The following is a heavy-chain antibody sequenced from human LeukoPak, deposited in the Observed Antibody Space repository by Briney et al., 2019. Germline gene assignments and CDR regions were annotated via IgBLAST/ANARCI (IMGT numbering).Heavy chain of an antibody. V-gene: IGHV3-30-3*01. CDR1: GFTFSSYA. Sequence: GGSLRLSCAASGFTFSSYAMHWVRQAPGKGLEWVAVISYDGSNKYYADSVKGRFTISRDNSKSTLYLQMNSLRAEDTAVYYCAKAHSARPYYYYYYMDVWGKGTMVTVSS. CDR2: ISYDGSNK. D-gene: IGHD2-15*01. CDR3: AKAHSARPYYYYYYMDV. J-gene: IGHJ6*03.